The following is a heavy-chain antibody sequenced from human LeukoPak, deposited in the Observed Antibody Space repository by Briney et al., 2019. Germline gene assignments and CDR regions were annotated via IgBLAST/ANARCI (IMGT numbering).Heavy chain of an antibody. J-gene: IGHJ4*02. CDR1: GFTFSRYW. CDR2: ININGSST. V-gene: IGHV3-74*01. CDR3: ARDRYCSGNGCQDLGY. D-gene: IGHD2-15*01. Sequence: GGSLRLSCAASGFTFSRYWMHWVRQAPGKGLVWVSRININGSSTIYADSVKGRFTISRDNAKNTLYLQMNNLRADDTAVYYCARDRYCSGNGCQDLGYWGQGTLVTVYS.